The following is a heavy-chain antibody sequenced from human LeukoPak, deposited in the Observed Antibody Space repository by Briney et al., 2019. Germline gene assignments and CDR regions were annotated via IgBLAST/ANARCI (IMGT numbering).Heavy chain of an antibody. CDR3: ARDLTAGDPY. V-gene: IGHV3-48*01. CDR2: ISSSSSTI. Sequence: PGGSLRLSCAASGFTFSSYAMSWVRQAPGKGLEWVSYISSSSSTIYYADSVKGRFTISRDNAKNSLYLQMNSLRAEDTAVYYCARDLTAGDPYWGQGTLVTVSS. D-gene: IGHD4-17*01. J-gene: IGHJ4*02. CDR1: GFTFSSYA.